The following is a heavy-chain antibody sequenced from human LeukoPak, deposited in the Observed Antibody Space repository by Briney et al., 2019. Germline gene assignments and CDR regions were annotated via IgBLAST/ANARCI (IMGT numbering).Heavy chain of an antibody. CDR2: ISASGGST. CDR3: ASIGPNYDFWSGYYGGIDY. CDR1: GFTFSSSA. J-gene: IGHJ4*02. V-gene: IGHV3-23*01. Sequence: GGSLRLSCAASGFTFSSSAMSWVRQAPGKGLEWVSGISASGGSTYYADSVRGRFTISRDNAKNSLYLQMNSLRAEDTAVYYCASIGPNYDFWSGYYGGIDYWGQGTLVTVSS. D-gene: IGHD3-3*01.